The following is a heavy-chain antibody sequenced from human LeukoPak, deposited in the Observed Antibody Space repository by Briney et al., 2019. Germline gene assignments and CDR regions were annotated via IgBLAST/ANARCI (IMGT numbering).Heavy chain of an antibody. CDR3: ARQLGDRLLFDY. D-gene: IGHD2-21*01. J-gene: IGHJ4*02. CDR1: GYSISSGYY. CDR2: IYYSGGT. Sequence: SETLSLTCTVSGYSISSGYYWGWIRQPPGKGLEWIGSIYYSGGTYYNPSLKSRVTISLDTSRNQFSLKLSSVTAADTAVYYCARQLGDRLLFDYWGQGTLVTVSS. V-gene: IGHV4-38-2*02.